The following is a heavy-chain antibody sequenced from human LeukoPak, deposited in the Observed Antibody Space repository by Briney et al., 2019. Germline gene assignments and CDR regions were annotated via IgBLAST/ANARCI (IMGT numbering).Heavy chain of an antibody. Sequence: GASVKVFCKASGGTFSNYAINWVRQAPGQELEWMGRIIPMLGTANHAQRFQDRVTITADKSTNTVYMELKSLRFEDTAVFYCVREPEKYEYYRSGYYYDHWGQGTLVTVSS. D-gene: IGHD3-22*01. V-gene: IGHV1-69*04. CDR2: IIPMLGTA. J-gene: IGHJ5*02. CDR1: GGTFSNYA. CDR3: VREPEKYEYYRSGYYYDH.